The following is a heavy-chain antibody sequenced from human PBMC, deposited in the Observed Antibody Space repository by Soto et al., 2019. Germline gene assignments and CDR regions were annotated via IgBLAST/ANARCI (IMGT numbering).Heavy chain of an antibody. CDR3: ARQSGSPVYGMDV. V-gene: IGHV4-39*01. J-gene: IGHJ6*02. CDR1: GGSIGSGGYY. CDR2: IYYSGST. D-gene: IGHD2-15*01. Sequence: NPSETLSLTCTVSGGSIGSGGYYWGWIRQPPGKGLEWIGSIYYSGSTYYNPSLKSRVTISVDTSKNQFSLKLSSVTAADTAVCYCARQSGSPVYGMDVWGQGTTVTVSS.